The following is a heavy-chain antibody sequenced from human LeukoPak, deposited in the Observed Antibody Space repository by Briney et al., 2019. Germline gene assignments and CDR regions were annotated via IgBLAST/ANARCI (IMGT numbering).Heavy chain of an antibody. D-gene: IGHD3-22*01. V-gene: IGHV3-53*01. CDR2: LHSDGRI. Sequence: GSLRLSCAASGFIVSSHYMSWIRQAPGKGLEWVAVLHSDGRIHYAASVKGRFTISRDNSKNTLYLEMNSLRAEDMAVYYCATPERSDTSGYYYWGQGTLVTVSS. CDR1: GFIVSSHY. CDR3: ATPERSDTSGYYY. J-gene: IGHJ4*02.